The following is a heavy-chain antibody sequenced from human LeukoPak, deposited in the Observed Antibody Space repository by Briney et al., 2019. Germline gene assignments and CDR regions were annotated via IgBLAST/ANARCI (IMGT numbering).Heavy chain of an antibody. CDR1: GGSISSYY. D-gene: IGHD3-3*01. Sequence: PSETLSLTCTVSGGSISSYYWSWIRQPPGKGLEWIGYIYYSGSTNYSPSLKSRVTISVDTSKNQFSLKLSSVTAADTAVYYCARAGFWSGYQKVVDYWGQGSLLTVSS. V-gene: IGHV4-59*01. CDR2: IYYSGST. J-gene: IGHJ4*02. CDR3: ARAGFWSGYQKVVDY.